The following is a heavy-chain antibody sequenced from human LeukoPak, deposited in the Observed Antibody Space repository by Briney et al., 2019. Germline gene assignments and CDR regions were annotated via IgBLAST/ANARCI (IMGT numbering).Heavy chain of an antibody. Sequence: GRSLRPSCAASGFTFSTYATSSVSQAPGQGLEWHLSISGDGGSTYYAESVKGRFTISRDNSKNTLYLQMNSLRAEDTAVYYCAKDLDYYESRGYFQHWGQGTLVTVSS. J-gene: IGHJ1*01. V-gene: IGHV3-23*01. D-gene: IGHD3-22*01. CDR2: ISGDGGST. CDR3: AKDLDYYESRGYFQH. CDR1: GFTFSTYA.